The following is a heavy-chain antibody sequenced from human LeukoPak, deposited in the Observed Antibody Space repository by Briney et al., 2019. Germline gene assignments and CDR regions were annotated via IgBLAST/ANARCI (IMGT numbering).Heavy chain of an antibody. CDR3: ARDSFCGGDCYSLQ. CDR2: ISGSGGST. CDR1: GFTFSSYA. Sequence: GGSLRLSCAASGFTFSSYAMSWVRQAPGKGLEWVSAISGSGGSTYYADSVKGRFTISRDNSKNTLYLQMNSLKAEDTGVYYCARDSFCGGDCYSLQWGQGTLVTVSS. D-gene: IGHD2-21*02. J-gene: IGHJ4*02. V-gene: IGHV3-23*01.